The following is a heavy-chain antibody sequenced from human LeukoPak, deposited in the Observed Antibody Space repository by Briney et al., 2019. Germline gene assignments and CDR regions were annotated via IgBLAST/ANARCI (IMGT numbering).Heavy chain of an antibody. CDR2: IYTSGST. J-gene: IGHJ6*03. CDR1: GGSISSYY. CDR3: ARGEAYVPAAGKTSYMDV. Sequence: SETLSLTCTVSGGSISSYYWSWIRQSAGKGLEWIGRIYTSGSTNYNPSLKSRVTMSVDTSKNQFSLKLSSVTAADTAVYYCARGEAYVPAAGKTSYMDVWGKGTTVTVSS. V-gene: IGHV4-4*07. D-gene: IGHD2-2*01.